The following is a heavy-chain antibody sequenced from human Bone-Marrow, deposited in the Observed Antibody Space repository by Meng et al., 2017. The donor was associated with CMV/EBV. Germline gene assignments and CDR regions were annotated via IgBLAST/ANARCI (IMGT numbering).Heavy chain of an antibody. V-gene: IGHV3-21*01. CDR2: ISSSSSYI. CDR1: GFTFSSYE. CDR3: ARDVVNGVVPAATPTGGPRYYYGMDV. D-gene: IGHD2-2*01. J-gene: IGHJ6*02. Sequence: GESLKISCAASGFTFSSYEMNWVRQAPGKGLEWVSSISSSSSYIYYADSVKGRFTISRDNAKNSLYLQMNSLRAEDTAVYYCARDVVNGVVPAATPTGGPRYYYGMDVWGQGTTVTVSS.